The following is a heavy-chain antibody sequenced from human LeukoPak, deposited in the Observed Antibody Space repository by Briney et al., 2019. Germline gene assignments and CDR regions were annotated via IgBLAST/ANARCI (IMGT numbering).Heavy chain of an antibody. CDR1: GESFSGYY. V-gene: IGHV4-34*01. CDR3: ARAIVAGTSLFDY. CDR2: INHSGST. Sequence: SETLSLTCAVSGESFSGYYWSWIRQPPGKGLEWIGEINHSGSTNYNPSLKSRVTISVDTSKNQFSLKLSSVTAADTAVYYCARAIVAGTSLFDYWGQGTLVTVSS. D-gene: IGHD6-19*01. J-gene: IGHJ4*02.